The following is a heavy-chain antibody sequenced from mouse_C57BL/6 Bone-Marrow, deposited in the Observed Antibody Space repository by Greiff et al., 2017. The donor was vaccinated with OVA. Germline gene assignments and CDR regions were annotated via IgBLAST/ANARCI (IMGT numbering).Heavy chain of an antibody. CDR2: ISNGGGST. CDR3: ARLDAMDY. J-gene: IGHJ4*01. CDR1: GFTFSDFY. Sequence: EVKVVESGGGLVQPGGSLKLSCAASGFTFSDFYMYWIRQTPEKRLEWVAYISNGGGSTYYPDTVKGRFTISRDNAMNTLYLQMSRLKSEDTAMYYCARLDAMDYWGQGTSVTVSS. V-gene: IGHV5-12*01.